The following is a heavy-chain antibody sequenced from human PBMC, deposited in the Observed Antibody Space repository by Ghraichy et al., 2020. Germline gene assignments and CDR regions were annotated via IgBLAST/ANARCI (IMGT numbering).Heavy chain of an antibody. J-gene: IGHJ4*02. CDR1: GFTFDDYA. CDR2: ISWNSGSI. CDR3: AKDSKIGWPQNHFDY. Sequence: GGSLRLSCAASGFTFDDYAMHWVRQAPGKGLEWVSGISWNSGSIGYADSVKGRFTISRDNAKNSLYLQMNSLRAEDTALYYCAKDSKIGWPQNHFDYWGQGTLVTVSS. D-gene: IGHD6-19*01. V-gene: IGHV3-9*01.